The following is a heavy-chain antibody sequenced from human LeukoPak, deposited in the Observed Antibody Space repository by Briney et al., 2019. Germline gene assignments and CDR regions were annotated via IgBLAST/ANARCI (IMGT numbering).Heavy chain of an antibody. V-gene: IGHV4-39*07. J-gene: IGHJ4*02. Sequence: SETPSLTCTVSGGSISGSPYYWGWIRQPPGRGLEWIGSIYYSGTTYYNPSLKSRVTISVDTSKNQFSLKLSSVTAADTAVYYCARDLGISRGYFDYWGQGTLVTVSS. D-gene: IGHD3-22*01. CDR3: ARDLGISRGYFDY. CDR1: GGSISGSPYY. CDR2: IYYSGTT.